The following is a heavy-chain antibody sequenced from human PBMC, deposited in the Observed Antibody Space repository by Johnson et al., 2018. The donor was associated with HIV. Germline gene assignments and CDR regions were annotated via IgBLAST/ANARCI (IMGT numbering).Heavy chain of an antibody. D-gene: IGHD3-16*01. J-gene: IGHJ3*02. CDR1: GFTFNSYA. CDR2: ISYDGINK. CDR3: AREVYAHDAFDI. V-gene: IGHV3-30-3*01. Sequence: VQLVESGGGVVQPGRSLRLSCAATGFTFNSYAMHWVRQAPGKGLEWVAVISYDGINKYYADSVTGRFTISRDNSKKTLYLQMNSLRPEDTAVYYCAREVYAHDAFDIWGQGTMVTVSS.